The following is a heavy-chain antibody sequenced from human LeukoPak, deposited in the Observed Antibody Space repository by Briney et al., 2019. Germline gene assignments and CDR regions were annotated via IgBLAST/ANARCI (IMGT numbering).Heavy chain of an antibody. CDR3: EKNMEQKLLRGDYYYYGMDV. Sequence: GASVKVSCKGSGGTFSSYAISWVRQAPGQGLEWMGRIIPILGIANYAQKFQGRVTITADKSTSTAYMELSSLRSEDKGVYYCEKNMEQKLLRGDYYYYGMDVWGQGTTVTVSS. D-gene: IGHD6-13*01. V-gene: IGHV1-69*04. CDR2: IIPILGIA. CDR1: GGTFSSYA. J-gene: IGHJ6*02.